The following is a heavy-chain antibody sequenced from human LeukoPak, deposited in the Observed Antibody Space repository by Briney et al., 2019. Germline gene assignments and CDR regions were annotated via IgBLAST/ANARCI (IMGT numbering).Heavy chain of an antibody. CDR2: ISGGGGST. CDR1: GFTFSSYA. V-gene: IGHV3-23*01. CDR3: AKGLGYSSGWVSDY. D-gene: IGHD6-19*01. J-gene: IGHJ4*02. Sequence: GGSLRLSCAAPGFTFSSYAMSWVRQAPGKGLEWVSAISGGGGSTYYADSVKGRFTISRDNSKNTLYLQMNSLRAEDTAVYYCAKGLGYSSGWVSDYWGQGTLVTVSS.